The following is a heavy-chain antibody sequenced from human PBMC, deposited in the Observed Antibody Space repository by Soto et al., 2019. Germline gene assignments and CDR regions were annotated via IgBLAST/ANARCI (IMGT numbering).Heavy chain of an antibody. J-gene: IGHJ4*02. CDR3: ARDRSKRSAYFDY. V-gene: IGHV4-31*03. CDR1: GGSISSGCYY. CDR2: IYYSGST. D-gene: IGHD4-17*01. Sequence: SETLSLTCTVSGGSISSGCYYWSWIRQHPGKGLEWIGYIYYSGSTYYNPSLKSRVTISVDTSKNQFSLKLSSVTAADTAVYYCARDRSKRSAYFDYWGQGTLVTAPQ.